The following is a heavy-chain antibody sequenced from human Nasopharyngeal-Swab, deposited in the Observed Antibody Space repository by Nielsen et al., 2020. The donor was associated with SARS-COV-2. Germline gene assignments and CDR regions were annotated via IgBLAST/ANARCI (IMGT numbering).Heavy chain of an antibody. CDR3: ASTPRITIFGVVTSQFDY. J-gene: IGHJ4*02. CDR2: IYTSGST. CDR1: GGSISSGGYY. V-gene: IGHV4-61*02. D-gene: IGHD3-3*01. Sequence: SETLSLTCTVSGGSISSGGYYWSWIRQPPGKGLEWIGRIYTSGSTNYNPSLKSRVTISVDTSKNQFSLKLSSVTAADTAVYYCASTPRITIFGVVTSQFDYWGQGTLVTVSS.